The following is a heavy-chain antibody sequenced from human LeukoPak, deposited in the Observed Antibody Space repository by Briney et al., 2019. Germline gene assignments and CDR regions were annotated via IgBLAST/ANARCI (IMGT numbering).Heavy chain of an antibody. CDR2: VSSDGYST. V-gene: IGHV3-23*01. J-gene: IGHJ6*03. Sequence: PAGGSLRLSCGVSGLTFRIYAMTWVRQAPGKGLEWVSTVSSDGYSTYYADSVKGRFTISRDNSRNTVYLHMNSLRAEDTAVNHCAKKQQAGTGWNYMDVWGTGTTVTVSS. CDR3: AKKQQAGTGWNYMDV. D-gene: IGHD1-1*01. CDR1: GLTFRIYA.